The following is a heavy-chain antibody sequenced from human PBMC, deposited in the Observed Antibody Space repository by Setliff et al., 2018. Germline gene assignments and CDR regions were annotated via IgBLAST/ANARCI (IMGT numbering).Heavy chain of an antibody. D-gene: IGHD1-26*01. CDR2: IHYGGTT. V-gene: IGHV4-39*01. CDR3: ARTGTYRYFDY. CDR1: GASIDTGTYY. J-gene: IGHJ4*02. Sequence: SETLSLTCNVSGASIDTGTYYWAWIRQPPGKGLEWIGRIHYGGTTYYNASLKSRVTISVDTSKNQFSLRLNSVTAADTAVYYCARTGTYRYFDYWGQGILVTVSS.